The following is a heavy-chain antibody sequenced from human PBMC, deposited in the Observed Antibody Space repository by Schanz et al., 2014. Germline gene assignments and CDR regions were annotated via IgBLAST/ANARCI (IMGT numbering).Heavy chain of an antibody. D-gene: IGHD3-9*01. CDR1: GFTFNDYA. CDR2: FAGSSETT. J-gene: IGHJ6*02. CDR3: AKGRNRVVASAYYLYYGMDV. Sequence: EVKLVESGGVVVQPGGSLRLSCAASGFTFNDYAMHWVRQPPGKGLEWVSTFAGSSETTSHADSVKGRLTISRDISKNTLYLQRNNLRADDTAVYFCAKGRNRVVASAYYLYYGMDVWGQGTLVTVSS. V-gene: IGHV3-23*04.